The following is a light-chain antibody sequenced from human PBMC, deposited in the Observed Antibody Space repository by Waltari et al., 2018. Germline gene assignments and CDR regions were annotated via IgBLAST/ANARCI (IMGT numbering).Light chain of an antibody. J-gene: IGKJ4*01. Sequence: EIVMTQSQATLSASRGARATVSCRASLSIDASLAWYQQKPGQPPRLLIHGASTRDTGIPVRFSGSGSGTDFTLTITGLQSEDFAVYFCQQYNQWPLTFGRGTKVEIK. CDR2: GAS. CDR3: QQYNQWPLT. V-gene: IGKV3-15*01. CDR1: LSIDAS.